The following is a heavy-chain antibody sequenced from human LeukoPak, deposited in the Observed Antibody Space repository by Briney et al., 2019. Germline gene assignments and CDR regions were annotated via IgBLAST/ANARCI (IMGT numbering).Heavy chain of an antibody. V-gene: IGHV1-46*01. Sequence: ASVKVSCKASGYTFTSYYMHWVRQAPGQGLEWMGIINPSGGSTSYAQKFQGRVTMTRDTSTSTVCMELSSLRSDDTAVYYCARSYELGYCGSTSCYTSGGFDYWGQGTLVTVSS. CDR3: ARSYELGYCGSTSCYTSGGFDY. D-gene: IGHD2-2*02. J-gene: IGHJ4*02. CDR2: INPSGGST. CDR1: GYTFTSYY.